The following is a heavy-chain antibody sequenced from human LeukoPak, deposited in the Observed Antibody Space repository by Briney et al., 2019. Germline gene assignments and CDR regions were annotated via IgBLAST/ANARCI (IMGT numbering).Heavy chain of an antibody. D-gene: IGHD3-10*01. J-gene: IGHJ6*03. V-gene: IGHV3-21*06. CDR1: RFTFSSYW. CDR2: ISRSSSYI. Sequence: GGSLRLFCAASRFTFSSYWMSWVRQAPGKGLEWVSSISRSSSYIYYADSVKGRFTISRDNAKNSLYLQMNSLRAEDTAVYYCARDHRPRVTWFPDYMDVWGKGTTVTVSS. CDR3: ARDHRPRVTWFPDYMDV.